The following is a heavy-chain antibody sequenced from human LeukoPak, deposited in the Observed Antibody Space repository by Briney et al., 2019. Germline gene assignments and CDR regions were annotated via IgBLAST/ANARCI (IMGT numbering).Heavy chain of an antibody. D-gene: IGHD6-6*01. J-gene: IGHJ3*02. CDR3: ARLLVNDSFDI. Sequence: SETLSLTCTVSGGSIRSSAYYWGWIRQPPGKGLEWIGTVYYSGSTYYSPSLKSRVTISIDTSNNQFSPNLSSVTAADTAVFYCARLLVNDSFDIWGQGTMVTVS. V-gene: IGHV4-39*01. CDR1: GGSIRSSAYY. CDR2: VYYSGST.